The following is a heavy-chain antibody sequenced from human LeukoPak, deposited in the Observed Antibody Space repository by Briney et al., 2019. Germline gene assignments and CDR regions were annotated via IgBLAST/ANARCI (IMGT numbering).Heavy chain of an antibody. J-gene: IGHJ6*02. CDR1: GGSSSGFY. CDR3: ARGRQPAPYYYYGMEV. D-gene: IGHD6-13*01. CDR2: INHSGST. Sequence: SETLSLTCVVYGGSSSGFYWSWIRQSPGRGLEWIGEINHSGSTNYNPSLKSRVTISVDTSKNQFSLKLSFVTAADTAVYYCARGRQPAPYYYYGMEVWGQGTTVTVSS. V-gene: IGHV4-34*01.